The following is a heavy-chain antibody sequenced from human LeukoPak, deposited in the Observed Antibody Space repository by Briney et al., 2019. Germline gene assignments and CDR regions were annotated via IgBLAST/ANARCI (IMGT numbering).Heavy chain of an antibody. CDR2: ISYDGSNK. D-gene: IGHD5-24*01. Sequence: GRSLRLSCAASGFTFSSYAMHWVRQAPGKGLEWVAVISYDGSNKYYADSVKGRFTISRDNSKNTLYLQMNSLRAEDTAVYYCAKPPREMATTQTGGVYFDYWGQGTLVTVSS. CDR1: GFTFSSYA. CDR3: AKPPREMATTQTGGVYFDY. V-gene: IGHV3-30*04. J-gene: IGHJ4*02.